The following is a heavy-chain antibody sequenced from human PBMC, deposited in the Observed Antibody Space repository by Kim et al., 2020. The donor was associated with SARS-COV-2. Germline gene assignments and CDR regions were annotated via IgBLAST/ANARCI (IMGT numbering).Heavy chain of an antibody. J-gene: IGHJ4*02. D-gene: IGHD1-26*01. CDR3: AREEWELLFFPGRY. V-gene: IGHV1-46*01. Sequence: AQEFQGRVTMTRDTATSTVYMELSSLRSEDTAVYYCAREEWELLFFPGRYWGQGTLVTVSS.